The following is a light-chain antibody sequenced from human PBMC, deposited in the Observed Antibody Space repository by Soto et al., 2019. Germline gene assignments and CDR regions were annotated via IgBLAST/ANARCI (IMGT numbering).Light chain of an antibody. CDR3: QSFDNSLSLRV. V-gene: IGLV1-40*01. J-gene: IGLJ2*01. CDR1: SSNIGARYD. CDR2: GNS. Sequence: QSVLTQPPSVSGAPGQRVTISCTGSSSNIGARYDVHWYQQLPGTAPKLLIYGNSNRPSGVPDRFSGSKSGTSASLAITGLQAEDEADYYCQSFDNSLSLRVFGGGTMLTVL.